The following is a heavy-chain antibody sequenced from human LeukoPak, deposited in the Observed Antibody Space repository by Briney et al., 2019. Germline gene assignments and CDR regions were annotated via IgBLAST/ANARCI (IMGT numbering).Heavy chain of an antibody. Sequence: PGGFLRLSCVASGFTVSRDGMNWVRQAPGKGLEWLSYISSSGSTIYYADSVKGRFTISRDNAKSSLYLQMNNLRAEDTAVYYCAKGGPYDILTGKNVFDIWGQGTTVTVSS. CDR1: GFTVSRDG. CDR3: AKGGPYDILTGKNVFDI. J-gene: IGHJ3*02. V-gene: IGHV3-48*01. CDR2: ISSSGSTI. D-gene: IGHD3-9*01.